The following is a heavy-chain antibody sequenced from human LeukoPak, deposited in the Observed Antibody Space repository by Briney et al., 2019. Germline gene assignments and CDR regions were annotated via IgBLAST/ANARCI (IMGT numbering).Heavy chain of an antibody. CDR1: GFTFSSYG. V-gene: IGHV3-30*03. CDR3: ARGHSMGDDAFDI. Sequence: HPGGSLRLSCAASGFTFSSYGMHWVRQAPGKGLEWVAVISYDGSNKYYADSVKGRFTISRDNAKNSLYLQMNSLRAEDTAVYYCARGHSMGDDAFDIWGQGTMVTVSS. J-gene: IGHJ3*02. D-gene: IGHD3-16*01. CDR2: ISYDGSNK.